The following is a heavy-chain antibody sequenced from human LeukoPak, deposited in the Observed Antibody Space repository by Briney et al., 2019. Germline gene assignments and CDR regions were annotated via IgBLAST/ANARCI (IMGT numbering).Heavy chain of an antibody. CDR2: IKRKGDDGTI. V-gene: IGHV3-15*01. J-gene: IGHJ4*02. CDR1: GFTFSNAW. D-gene: IGHD3/OR15-3a*01. Sequence: TGGSLRLSCTASGFTFSNAWMSWVRQAPGKGLEWVGRIKRKGDDGTIDYAAPVKGRLTISRDDSKNTLYLQMNSLKSEDTAVYYCTAGTGRSDFDYWGQGTLVTVSS. CDR3: TAGTGRSDFDY.